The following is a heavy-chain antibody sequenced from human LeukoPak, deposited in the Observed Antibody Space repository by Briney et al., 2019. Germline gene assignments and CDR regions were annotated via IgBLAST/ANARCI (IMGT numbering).Heavy chain of an antibody. J-gene: IGHJ4*02. Sequence: SETLSLTCTVSSGSISNCYWSWIRQPPGKGLEWNGYIYYRGNTNYNPSLKSRVTISVDTSRNQFSLKLSSVTAADTAVYYCARVSDISGYYYYFDYWGQGTLVTVSS. CDR2: IYYRGNT. V-gene: IGHV4-59*01. D-gene: IGHD3-22*01. CDR1: SGSISNCY. CDR3: ARVSDISGYYYYFDY.